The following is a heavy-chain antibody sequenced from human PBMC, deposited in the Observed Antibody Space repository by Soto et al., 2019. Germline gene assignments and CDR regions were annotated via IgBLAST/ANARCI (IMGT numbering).Heavy chain of an antibody. CDR3: ARDVYNNGRNWLNP. CDR2: ISTYNGNT. J-gene: IGHJ5*02. Sequence: QVELVQSGPEVKKPGASVKVSCKASGYSFSNSGFSWMRQAPGQGLEWMGWISTYNGNTNYAQKFQGRLSMTRDTSTTTAFMELTTLRSDDTAVYYCARDVYNNGRNWLNPWGQGTLVTVTS. V-gene: IGHV1-18*01. D-gene: IGHD2-8*01. CDR1: GYSFSNSG.